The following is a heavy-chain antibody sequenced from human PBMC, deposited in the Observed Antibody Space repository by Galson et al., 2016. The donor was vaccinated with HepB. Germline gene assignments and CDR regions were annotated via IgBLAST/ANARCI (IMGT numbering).Heavy chain of an antibody. D-gene: IGHD5-24*01. CDR3: VRDRRLQGLDY. CDR1: GDSITSGGYY. Sequence: CTVSGDSITSGGYYWSWVRQHPGKGLEWIGYIYHSGSAYYNPSLKSRLSMSVDTSKNQFSLKLNSLAAADTAIYYCVRDRRLQGLDYWGQGILVTVSS. V-gene: IGHV4-31*03. J-gene: IGHJ4*02. CDR2: IYHSGSA.